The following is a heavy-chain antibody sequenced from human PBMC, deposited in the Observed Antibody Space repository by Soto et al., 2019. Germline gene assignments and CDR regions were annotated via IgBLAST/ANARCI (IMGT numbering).Heavy chain of an antibody. Sequence: GGSLRLSCAASGGPFSGCALSWVRQAPGGGLEWVSFISSNGGYTNYADSVKGRFSISRDNSNNMLYLQMSSLRAEDSAIYYCLTWSHKVLTGPDGDGKGGGGQGTTVTVSS. D-gene: IGHD3-9*01. V-gene: IGHV3-23*01. J-gene: IGHJ6*02. CDR2: ISSNGGYT. CDR1: GGPFSGCA. CDR3: LTWSHKVLTGPDGDGKGG.